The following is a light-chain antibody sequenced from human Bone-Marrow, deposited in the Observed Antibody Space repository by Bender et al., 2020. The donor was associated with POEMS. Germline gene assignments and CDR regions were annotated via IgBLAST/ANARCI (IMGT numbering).Light chain of an antibody. V-gene: IGLV2-23*02. Sequence: QSALTQPASVSGSPGQSITISCTGTSSDVGSYKLVSWYQQHPGTAPKLIIYDINERPSGVSNRFSGSKSGNTASLTISGLQAEDEADYYCCSYAGISPVVFGGGTKVTVL. CDR2: DIN. CDR1: SSDVGSYKL. CDR3: CSYAGISPVV. J-gene: IGLJ2*01.